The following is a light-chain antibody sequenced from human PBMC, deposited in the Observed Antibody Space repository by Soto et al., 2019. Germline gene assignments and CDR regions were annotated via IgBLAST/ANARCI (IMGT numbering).Light chain of an antibody. J-gene: IGKJ1*01. CDR3: QQYGSSLRWT. V-gene: IGKV3-20*01. CDR1: QSVSSSY. Sequence: ESVLTQSPGTLSLSPGERVTLSCRASQSVSSSYLGWYQQKPGQAPRLLIYGASSRATGIPDRFSGSGSGTDFTLTISRLEPEDFAVYYCQQYGSSLRWTFGQGTKVEIK. CDR2: GAS.